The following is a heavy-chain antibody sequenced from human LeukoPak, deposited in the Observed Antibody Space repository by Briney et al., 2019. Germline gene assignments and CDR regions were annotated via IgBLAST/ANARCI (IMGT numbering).Heavy chain of an antibody. CDR3: ARVRGVSYFDY. CDR1: GFTFSDYY. D-gene: IGHD3-10*01. CDR2: ISSSGSTI. J-gene: IGHJ4*02. Sequence: GGSLRLSCAAAGFTFSDYYMSWISQAPGKGLEWVSYISSSGSTIYYADSVKGRFTISRDNAKNSMYLQMNSLRAEDTAVYYCARVRGVSYFDYWGQGTLVTVSS. V-gene: IGHV3-11*01.